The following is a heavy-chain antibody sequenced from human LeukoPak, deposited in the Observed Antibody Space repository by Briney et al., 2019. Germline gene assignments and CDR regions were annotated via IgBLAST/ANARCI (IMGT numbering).Heavy chain of an antibody. J-gene: IGHJ4*02. D-gene: IGHD3-3*01. CDR3: ARHVSYYDFWSGYFTGHFDY. CDR1: GGSTSSYY. CDR2: IYTSGST. V-gene: IGHV4-4*09. Sequence: KPSETLSLTCTVSGGSTSSYYWSWIRQPPGKGLEWIGYIYTSGSTNYNPSLKSRVTISVDTSKNQFSLKLSSVTAADTAVYYCARHVSYYDFWSGYFTGHFDYWGQGTLVTVSS.